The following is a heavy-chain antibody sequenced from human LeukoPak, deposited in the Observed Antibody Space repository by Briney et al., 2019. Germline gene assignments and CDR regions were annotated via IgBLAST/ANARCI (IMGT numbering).Heavy chain of an antibody. V-gene: IGHV3-21*01. Sequence: GGSLRLSCAASGFTFSSYSMNWVRQAPGKGLEWVSSISSSSSSYIYYADSVKGRFTISRDNAKNSLYLQMNSLRAEDTAVYYCARLLYDFWSGYLQPNAIDYWGQGTLVTVSS. J-gene: IGHJ4*02. CDR3: ARLLYDFWSGYLQPNAIDY. CDR1: GFTFSSYS. CDR2: ISSSSSSYI. D-gene: IGHD3-3*01.